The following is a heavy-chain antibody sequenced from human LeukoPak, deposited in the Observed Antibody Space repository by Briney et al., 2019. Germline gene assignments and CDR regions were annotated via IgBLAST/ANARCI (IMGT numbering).Heavy chain of an antibody. CDR3: ARWVPQSNAFDI. CDR1: GGSISSSSYY. J-gene: IGHJ3*02. Sequence: PSETLSLTCTVSGGSISSSSYYWGWIRQPPGKDLEWIGSIYYSGSTYYKSSLKSRVTISVDTSKNLFSRKLSSVTAADTAVYYCARWVPQSNAFDIWGQGTTVTVSS. V-gene: IGHV4-39*01. CDR2: IYYSGST.